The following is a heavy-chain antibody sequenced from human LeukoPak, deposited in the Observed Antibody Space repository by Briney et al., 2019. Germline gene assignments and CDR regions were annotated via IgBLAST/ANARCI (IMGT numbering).Heavy chain of an antibody. D-gene: IGHD2-15*01. J-gene: IGHJ4*02. CDR3: VIALGDYNDF. CDR2: INTQGTYT. Sequence: GGSLRLSCAVSGITFSNYWMHWVRQDPGRGLLWVSRINTQGTYTNYADSVKGRFTISRDNAKNTLYLQMSSLRADDTAVYYCVIALGDYNDFWGQGTLVSVSS. CDR1: GITFSNYW. V-gene: IGHV3-74*01.